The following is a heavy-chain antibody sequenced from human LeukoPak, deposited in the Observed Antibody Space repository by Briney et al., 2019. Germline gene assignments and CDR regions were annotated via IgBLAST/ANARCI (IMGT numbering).Heavy chain of an antibody. CDR2: INHSGST. CDR3: ARGDPDYGDYGVDY. D-gene: IGHD4-17*01. Sequence: SETLSLTCAVYGGSFSGYYWSWIRQPPGKGLEWIGEINHSGSTNYSPSLKSRVTISVDTSKNQFSLKLSSVTAADTAVYYCARGDPDYGDYGVDYWGQGTLVTVSS. J-gene: IGHJ4*02. V-gene: IGHV4-34*01. CDR1: GGSFSGYY.